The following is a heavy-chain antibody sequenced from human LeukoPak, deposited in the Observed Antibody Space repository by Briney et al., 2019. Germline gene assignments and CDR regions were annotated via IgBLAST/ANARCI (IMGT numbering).Heavy chain of an antibody. J-gene: IGHJ4*02. CDR3: AKVARSSGFPPDY. D-gene: IGHD6-19*01. CDR2: ISGSGGST. Sequence: PGGSLRPSCAASGFTFSSYAMSWVRQAPGKGLEWVSAISGSGGSTYYADSVKGRFTISRDNSKNTLYLQMNSLRAEDTALYYCAKVARSSGFPPDYWGQGTLVTVSS. CDR1: GFTFSSYA. V-gene: IGHV3-23*01.